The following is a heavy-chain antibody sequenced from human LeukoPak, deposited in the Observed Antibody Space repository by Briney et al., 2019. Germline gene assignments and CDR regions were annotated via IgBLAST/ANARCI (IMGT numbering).Heavy chain of an antibody. CDR1: GFTLSSYA. D-gene: IGHD4-17*01. J-gene: IGHJ4*02. CDR2: ISGSGAGT. CDR3: AKEVSRVTTFYFDY. V-gene: IGHV3-23*01. Sequence: GGSLRLSCAASGFTLSSYAMNWVRDAPGKGLEWVSAISGSGAGTYYADSVKGRFTISRDNSKNTLYLQMKSLRAEDTAVYYCAKEVSRVTTFYFDYWGQGTLVTVSS.